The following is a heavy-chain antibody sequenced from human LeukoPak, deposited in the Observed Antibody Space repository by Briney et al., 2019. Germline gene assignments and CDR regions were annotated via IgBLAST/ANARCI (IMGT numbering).Heavy chain of an antibody. CDR1: GYTFTSYD. V-gene: IGHV1-8*03. CDR3: ARGRDWLRWFDP. Sequence: ASVKVSCKASGYTFTSYDINWVRQATGQGREWLGGMNPNSGNTGYAQKFQGRVTITRNTSITTAYMELSSLASEDPAVYYCARGRDWLRWFDPWGQGTLVTVSS. CDR2: MNPNSGNT. J-gene: IGHJ5*02. D-gene: IGHD3/OR15-3a*01.